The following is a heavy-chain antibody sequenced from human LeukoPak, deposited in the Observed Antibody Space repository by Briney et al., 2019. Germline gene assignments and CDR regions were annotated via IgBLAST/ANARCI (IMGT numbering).Heavy chain of an antibody. CDR2: FDPEDGET. J-gene: IGHJ4*02. V-gene: IGHV1-24*01. CDR3: ATDRGRYSSSWYYFDY. Sequence: ASVKVSCKVSGYTLTELSMHWVRQAPGKGLEWMGGFDPEDGETIYAQKFQGRVTMTEDTSTDTAYMELSSLRSEDTAVYYCATDRGRYSSSWYYFDYWGQGTLVTVSS. CDR1: GYTLTELS. D-gene: IGHD6-13*01.